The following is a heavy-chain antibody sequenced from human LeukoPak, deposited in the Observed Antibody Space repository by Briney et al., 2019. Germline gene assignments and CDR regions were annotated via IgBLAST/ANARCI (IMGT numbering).Heavy chain of an antibody. CDR3: ARDGEDIVVVPAAREGRFDP. D-gene: IGHD2-2*01. Sequence: ASVKVSCKASGYTFTSYGISWVRQAPGQGLEWMGWISAYNGNTNYAQKLQGRVTMTTDTSTSTAYMELRSLRSDDTAVYYCARDGEDIVVVPAAREGRFDPWGQGTLVTVSS. V-gene: IGHV1-18*04. CDR1: GYTFTSYG. CDR2: ISAYNGNT. J-gene: IGHJ5*02.